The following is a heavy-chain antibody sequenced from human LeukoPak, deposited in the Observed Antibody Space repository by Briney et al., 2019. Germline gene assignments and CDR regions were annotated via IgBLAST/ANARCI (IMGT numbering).Heavy chain of an antibody. V-gene: IGHV3-23*01. D-gene: IGHD3-9*01. CDR1: GFTFSSYA. CDR3: AKGPWLPPYYYYYYGMDV. J-gene: IGHJ6*02. CDR2: ISGSGGST. Sequence: PSGGSLRLSCAASGFTFSSYAMNWVRQAPGKGLEWVPAISGSGGSTYYAGSVKGRFTISRDNSKNTLYLQMNGLRAEDTAVYYCAKGPWLPPYYYYYYGMDVWGQGTTVTVSS.